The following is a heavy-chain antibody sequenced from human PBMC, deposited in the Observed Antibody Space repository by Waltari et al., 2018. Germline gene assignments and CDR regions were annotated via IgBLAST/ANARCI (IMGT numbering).Heavy chain of an antibody. CDR1: GFTVSSNY. V-gene: IGHV3-53*01. J-gene: IGHJ4*02. CDR3: ARDMIAVAGTFDY. D-gene: IGHD6-19*01. Sequence: EVQLVESGGGLIQPGGSLRLSCAASGFTVSSNYMSWVRQAPGKGLEWVSVIYSGGSTYYADSVKGRFTISRDKSKNTLYLQMNSLRAEDTAVYYWARDMIAVAGTFDYWGQGTLVTVSS. CDR2: IYSGGST.